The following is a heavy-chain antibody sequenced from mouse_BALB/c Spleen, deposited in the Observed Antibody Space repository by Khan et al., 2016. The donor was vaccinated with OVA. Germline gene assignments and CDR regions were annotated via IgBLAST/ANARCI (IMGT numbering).Heavy chain of an antibody. CDR1: GYIFTDYA. D-gene: IGHD1-1*01. J-gene: IGHJ3*01. V-gene: IGHV9-2-1*01. CDR2: INTETGEA. Sequence: QIQLVQSGPQLKKPGETVKISCRASGYIFTDYAMHWVRQAPGKVLRWMGWINTETGEATYADVFKGRFAFSLETSATTAYLQINNLKNEDTATYFCAGRFIYWGQGTLVTVSA. CDR3: AGRFIY.